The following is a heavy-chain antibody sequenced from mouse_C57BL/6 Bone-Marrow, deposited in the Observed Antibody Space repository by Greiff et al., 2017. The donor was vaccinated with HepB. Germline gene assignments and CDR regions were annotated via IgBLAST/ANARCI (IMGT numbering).Heavy chain of an antibody. CDR2: IHPNSGST. V-gene: IGHV1-64*01. Sequence: QVQLQQPGAELVKPGASVKLSCKASGYTFTSYWMHWVKQRPGQGLEWIGMIHPNSGSTNYNEKFKSKATLTVDKSSSSAYMQLSSLTSDDSAVYYCARWGYGNAMDYWGQGTSVTVSS. D-gene: IGHD1-1*01. CDR3: ARWGYGNAMDY. J-gene: IGHJ4*01. CDR1: GYTFTSYW.